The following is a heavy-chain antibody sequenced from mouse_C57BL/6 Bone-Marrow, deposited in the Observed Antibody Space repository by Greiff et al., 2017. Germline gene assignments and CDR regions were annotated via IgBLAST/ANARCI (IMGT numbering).Heavy chain of an antibody. Sequence: VQLKESGPGLVKPSQSLSLTCSVTGYSITSGYYWNWIRQFPGNKLEWMGYISYDGSNNYNPSLKNRISITRDTSKNQFFLKLNSVTTEDTATYYCARALTTSEGYWGQGTTLTVSS. CDR2: ISYDGSN. V-gene: IGHV3-6*01. J-gene: IGHJ2*01. D-gene: IGHD2-1*01. CDR3: ARALTTSEGY. CDR1: GYSITSGYY.